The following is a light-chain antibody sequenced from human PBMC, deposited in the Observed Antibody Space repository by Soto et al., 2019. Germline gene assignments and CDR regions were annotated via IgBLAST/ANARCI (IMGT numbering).Light chain of an antibody. V-gene: IGKV3-20*01. CDR3: QQSGVT. CDR1: QSVSSSY. Sequence: EIVLTQSPGTLSLSPGERATLSCRASQSVSSSYLAWYQQKPGQAPRLLIYGASSRATGIPDRFSGSGSGTDFTLTISRLEPEDFAVYYCQQSGVTFGHGTRLEIK. CDR2: GAS. J-gene: IGKJ5*01.